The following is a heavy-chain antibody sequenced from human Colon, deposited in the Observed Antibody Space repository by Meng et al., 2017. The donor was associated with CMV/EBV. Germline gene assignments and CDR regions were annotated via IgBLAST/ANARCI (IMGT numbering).Heavy chain of an antibody. Sequence: ASVKVSCKASGYTFTENYIHWVRQATGQGLEWMGWMSPNSGDTGYAQNFQGRVTITRDTSISTAYMELSSLRSEDTAVYYCARVSSGFWSAYYADAFDIWGQGTMVTVSS. CDR2: MSPNSGDT. CDR1: GYTFTENY. V-gene: IGHV1-8*03. D-gene: IGHD3-3*01. CDR3: ARVSSGFWSAYYADAFDI. J-gene: IGHJ3*02.